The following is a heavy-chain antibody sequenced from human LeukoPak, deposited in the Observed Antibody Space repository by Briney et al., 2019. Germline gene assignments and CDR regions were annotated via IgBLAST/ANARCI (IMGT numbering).Heavy chain of an antibody. CDR2: ISSDGGAM. CDR3: ARAALLTGGGYHFDS. V-gene: IGHV3-11*01. CDR1: GFTVSSNY. Sequence: GGSLRLSCAASGFTVSSNYMSWVRQAPGKGLEWVSSISSDGGAMYYADSVKGRFTVSRDNARNSLYLQMNSLSAEDTAVYFCARAALLTGGGYHFDSWGQGTLVTVSS. D-gene: IGHD7-27*01. J-gene: IGHJ4*02.